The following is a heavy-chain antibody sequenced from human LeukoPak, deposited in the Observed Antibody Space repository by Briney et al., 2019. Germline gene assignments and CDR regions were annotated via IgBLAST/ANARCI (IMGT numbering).Heavy chain of an antibody. V-gene: IGHV3-23*01. D-gene: IGHD3-22*01. J-gene: IGHJ4*02. Sequence: GGSLRLSCAASGFTFSSYAMSWVRQAPGKGLEWVSGVSGSGDSIYYADSVKGRFTISRDNSKNTLYLQMNSLRAEDTAIYYCAKVGGRLTMIVTLPGDYWGQGTPVTVSS. CDR3: AKVGGRLTMIVTLPGDY. CDR2: VSGSGDSI. CDR1: GFTFSSYA.